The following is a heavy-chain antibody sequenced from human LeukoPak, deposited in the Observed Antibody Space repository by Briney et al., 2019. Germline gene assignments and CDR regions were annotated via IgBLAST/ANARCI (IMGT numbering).Heavy chain of an antibody. J-gene: IGHJ5*02. CDR3: ARDKAVVAATFWFDP. Sequence: ASVKVSCKASGYTFTGYYMHWVRQAPGQGLEWMERINPNSGGTNYAQKFQGRVTMTRDTSISTAYMELSRLRSDDTAVYYCARDKAVVAATFWFDPWGQGTLVTVSS. V-gene: IGHV1-2*06. D-gene: IGHD2-15*01. CDR2: INPNSGGT. CDR1: GYTFTGYY.